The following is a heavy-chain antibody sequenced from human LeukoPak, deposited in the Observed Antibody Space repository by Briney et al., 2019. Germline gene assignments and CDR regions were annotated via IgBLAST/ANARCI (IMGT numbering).Heavy chain of an antibody. Sequence: PGGSLRLSCAASGFTFSTSPMNWVCQAPGKGPEWVSYISSSSGTIYYADSVKGRFTISRDNAENSLYLQMNSLRAEDTAVYYCARGPGSGHYFDYWGQGTLVTVSP. D-gene: IGHD2-15*01. J-gene: IGHJ4*02. CDR2: ISSSSGTI. CDR3: ARGPGSGHYFDY. V-gene: IGHV3-48*04. CDR1: GFTFSTSP.